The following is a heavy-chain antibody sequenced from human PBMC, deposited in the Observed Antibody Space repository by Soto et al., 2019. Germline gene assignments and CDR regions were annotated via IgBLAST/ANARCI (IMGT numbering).Heavy chain of an antibody. D-gene: IGHD4-17*01. CDR3: AKEYGDNSYYGLEV. CDR1: EFTFIAYS. Sequence: PVGSLRLSCSSSEFTFIAYSISLFLQAPGKRLEWVSGVGVSGCNTYYADSVKGRFTISRDNSKNTLYLHTSSLRAEDTAVYYCAKEYGDNSYYGLEVWGQGTTVNVSS. J-gene: IGHJ6*01. CDR2: VGVSGCNT. V-gene: IGHV3-23*01.